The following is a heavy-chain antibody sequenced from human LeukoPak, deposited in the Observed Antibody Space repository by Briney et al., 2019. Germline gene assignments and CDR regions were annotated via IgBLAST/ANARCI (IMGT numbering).Heavy chain of an antibody. V-gene: IGHV1-46*01. CDR3: AREESGGYFDY. Sequence: ASVKVSCKASGYTFTNYYMHWVRQAPGQGLEWMGLINPTGTSTNYAQKFRGRVTMTRGTSTTTVYMELSSLRSEDTAVYYCAREESGGYFDYWGQGTLVAVSS. J-gene: IGHJ4*02. CDR1: GYTFTNYY. CDR2: INPTGTST. D-gene: IGHD2-8*02.